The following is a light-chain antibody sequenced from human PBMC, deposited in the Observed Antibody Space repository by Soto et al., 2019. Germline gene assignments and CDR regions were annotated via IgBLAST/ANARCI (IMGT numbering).Light chain of an antibody. J-gene: IGKJ3*01. CDR2: AAS. CDR1: QGINSY. V-gene: IGKV1-9*01. Sequence: DIQLTQSPSFLSASVGDRVTITCRASQGINSYLGWYQQKPGKAPKLLIYAASTLQSGVPSRFSGSGSGTEFTLTISSLQPEDFATYYCQQLKSYPITFGPGTKLDI. CDR3: QQLKSYPIT.